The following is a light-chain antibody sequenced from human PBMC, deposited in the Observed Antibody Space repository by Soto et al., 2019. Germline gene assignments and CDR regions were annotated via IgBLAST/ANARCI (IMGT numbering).Light chain of an antibody. J-gene: IGKJ1*01. Sequence: EIVMTQSPATLSVSPGERAPLSCRASQSMSSNLAWYQQRPGQAPRLLIYGASTRATGIPARFSGSGSGTDFTLTISSLQSEDFAVYYCQQYNKGPVTFGQGTKVDIK. CDR3: QQYNKGPVT. CDR1: QSMSSN. V-gene: IGKV3-15*01. CDR2: GAS.